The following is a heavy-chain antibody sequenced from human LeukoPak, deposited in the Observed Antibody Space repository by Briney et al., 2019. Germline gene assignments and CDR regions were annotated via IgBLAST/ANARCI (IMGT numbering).Heavy chain of an antibody. CDR2: INHSGST. Sequence: PSETLSLTCAVYGGSFSGYYWSWIRQPPGKGLEWIGEINHSGSTNYNPSLKSRVTMLLDKSKNQFSLKLSSVTAADTAVYYCARNGGNSDFDYWGQGTLVTVSS. D-gene: IGHD4-23*01. J-gene: IGHJ4*02. V-gene: IGHV4-34*01. CDR3: ARNGGNSDFDY. CDR1: GGSFSGYY.